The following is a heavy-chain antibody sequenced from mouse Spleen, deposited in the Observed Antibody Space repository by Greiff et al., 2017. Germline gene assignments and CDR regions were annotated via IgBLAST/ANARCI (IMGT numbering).Heavy chain of an antibody. V-gene: IGHV1-81*01. CDR2: IYPRSGNT. CDR3: AEYDYDEEGYAMDY. D-gene: IGHD2-4*01. J-gene: IGHJ4*01. CDR1: GYTFTSYG. Sequence: QVQLQQSGAELARPGASVKLSCKASGYTFTSYGISWVKQRTGQGLEWIGEIYPRSGNTYYNEKFKGKATLTADKSSSTAYMELRSLTSEDSAVYFCAEYDYDEEGYAMDYWGQGTSVTVSS.